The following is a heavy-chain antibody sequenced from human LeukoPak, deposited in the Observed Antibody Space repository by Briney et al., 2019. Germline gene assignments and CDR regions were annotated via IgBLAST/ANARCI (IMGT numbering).Heavy chain of an antibody. J-gene: IGHJ4*02. D-gene: IGHD5-18*01. CDR1: GGTFSSYA. CDR2: IIPIFGTA. CDR3: ARGGTARGYSHRTIDY. Sequence: ASVKVSCKASGGTFSSYAISWVRQAPGQGLEWIGGIIPIFGTANYAQKFQGRVTITTDESTSTAYMELSSLRSEDTAVYYCARGGTARGYSHRTIDYWGQGTLVTVSS. V-gene: IGHV1-69*05.